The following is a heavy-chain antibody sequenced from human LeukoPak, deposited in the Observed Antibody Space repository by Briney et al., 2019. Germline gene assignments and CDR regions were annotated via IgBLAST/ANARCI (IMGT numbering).Heavy chain of an antibody. J-gene: IGHJ4*02. CDR3: VKIGRGQQLAFEY. D-gene: IGHD6-13*01. CDR2: IKTDGSMT. CDR1: GFSFSVYW. V-gene: IGHV3-74*01. Sequence: GGSLRLSCAASGFSFSVYWKHWVRQAPGQGPVLVSRIKTDGSMTAYADFVNGRFTISRENANNNLYLQMHSLRTEATAAYYFVKIGRGQQLAFEYWGQRTLVSVS.